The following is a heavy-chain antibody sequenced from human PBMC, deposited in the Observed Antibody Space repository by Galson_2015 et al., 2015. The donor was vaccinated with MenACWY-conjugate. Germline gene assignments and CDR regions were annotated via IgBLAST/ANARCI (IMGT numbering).Heavy chain of an antibody. Sequence: SLRLSCAASGFTFSSYAMNWVRQAPGQGLEWVSSISTSSTYIYSADSVKGRFTITRDNAKNSLYLQMNNLRAEDAAVYYCARGLAAAYCYLDDWGQGTLVTVSS. CDR1: GFTFSSYA. CDR3: ARGLAAAYCYLDD. CDR2: ISTSSTYI. D-gene: IGHD6-13*01. V-gene: IGHV3-21*01. J-gene: IGHJ4*02.